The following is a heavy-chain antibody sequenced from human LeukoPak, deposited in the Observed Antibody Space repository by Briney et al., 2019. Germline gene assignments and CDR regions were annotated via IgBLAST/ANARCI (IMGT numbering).Heavy chain of an antibody. CDR2: MNSDGSIR. CDR1: GFTFSSYW. D-gene: IGHD1-26*01. CDR3: AAGREKGPDY. V-gene: IGHV3-74*01. J-gene: IGHJ4*02. Sequence: PGGSLRLSCSASGFTFSSYWMHWVRHAPGKGLVWVSRMNSDGSIRSYADSVKGRFTISRDNAKNTLYLQMNSLRVEDTAVYYCAAGREKGPDYWGQGTLVTVSS.